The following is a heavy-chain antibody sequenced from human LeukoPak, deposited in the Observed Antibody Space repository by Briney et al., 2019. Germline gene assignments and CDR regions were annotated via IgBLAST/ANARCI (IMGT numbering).Heavy chain of an antibody. CDR3: ARDLTGFDY. Sequence: SETLSLTCAVYGGSFSGYYWSWLRQPPGKGLEWIGEINHSGSTNYNPSLKSRVTISVDTSKNQFSLKLSSLTAADTAVYYCARDLTGFDYWGQGTLVTVSS. CDR1: GGSFSGYY. V-gene: IGHV4-34*01. D-gene: IGHD1-14*01. CDR2: INHSGST. J-gene: IGHJ4*02.